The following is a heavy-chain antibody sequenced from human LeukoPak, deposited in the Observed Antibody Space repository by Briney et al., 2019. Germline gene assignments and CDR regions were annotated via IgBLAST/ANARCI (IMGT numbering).Heavy chain of an antibody. Sequence: GGPLRLSCAAPGFTVSSNYMSWVRQAPGKGLEWVSVIYSGGSTYYADSVKGRFTISRDNSKNTLYLQMNSLRAEDTAVYYCARAFIAARSPFDYWGQGTLVTVSS. V-gene: IGHV3-66*02. CDR2: IYSGGST. CDR3: ARAFIAARSPFDY. D-gene: IGHD6-6*01. J-gene: IGHJ4*02. CDR1: GFTVSSNY.